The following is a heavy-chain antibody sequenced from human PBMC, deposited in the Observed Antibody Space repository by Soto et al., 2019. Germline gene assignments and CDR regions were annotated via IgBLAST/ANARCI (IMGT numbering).Heavy chain of an antibody. CDR3: ARSPRTIILATIRRYYYYGMDV. Sequence: QVQLVQSGAEVKKPGSSVKVSCKASGGTFSSYAISWVRQAPGQGLEWMGGIIPIFGTANYAQKFQGRVTITADESTSTAYMELSILRSEDTAVYYCARSPRTIILATIRRYYYYGMDVWGQGTTVTVSS. CDR1: GGTFSSYA. J-gene: IGHJ6*02. D-gene: IGHD5-12*01. CDR2: IIPIFGTA. V-gene: IGHV1-69*01.